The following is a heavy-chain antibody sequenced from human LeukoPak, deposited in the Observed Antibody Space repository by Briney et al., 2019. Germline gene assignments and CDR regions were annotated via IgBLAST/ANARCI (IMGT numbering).Heavy chain of an antibody. J-gene: IGHJ4*02. CDR1: GFFFNSYW. D-gene: IGHD5-18*01. CDR3: ARISKGGYKSGRRDPPYYFDY. V-gene: IGHV3-7*03. CDR2: ENQDGSEI. Sequence: GGSLRLSCVTSGFFFNSYWMSWVRQAPGKGLEWVANENQDGSEIYYVDSVKGRFIMSRDNAKNSLYLQMNSLRAEDTAVYYCARISKGGYKSGRRDPPYYFDYWGQGTLVPVSS.